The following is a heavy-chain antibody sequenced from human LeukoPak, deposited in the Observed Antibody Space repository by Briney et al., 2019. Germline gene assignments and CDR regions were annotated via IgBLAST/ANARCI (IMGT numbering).Heavy chain of an antibody. CDR2: ISGGGDSD. V-gene: IGHV3-23*01. CDR1: GFTFTSYA. CDR3: TKDASYARENDNSGFFID. J-gene: IGHJ4*02. D-gene: IGHD3-22*01. Sequence: GGSLRLSCAASGFTFTSYAMSWVRQTPGKGLEWAASISGGGDSDYYADSVKGRFTVSRDKSKNTLYVQMNSLRADDTAVYYCTKDASYARENDNSGFFIDWGQGTLVTVS.